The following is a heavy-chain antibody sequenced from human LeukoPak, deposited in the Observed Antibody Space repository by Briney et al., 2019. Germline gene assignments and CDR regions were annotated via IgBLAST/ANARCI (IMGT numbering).Heavy chain of an antibody. J-gene: IGHJ3*02. D-gene: IGHD5-24*01. Sequence: SETLSLTCTVSGGSISSGDYYWSWIRQTAGKGLEWIGRIYASGSTNYNPSLKSRVAISIDTSKNQFSLKLTSVTAADTALYYCARVFRKAGYNYDGFDIWGQGTMVTVSS. CDR2: IYASGST. CDR1: GGSISSGDYY. V-gene: IGHV4-61*02. CDR3: ARVFRKAGYNYDGFDI.